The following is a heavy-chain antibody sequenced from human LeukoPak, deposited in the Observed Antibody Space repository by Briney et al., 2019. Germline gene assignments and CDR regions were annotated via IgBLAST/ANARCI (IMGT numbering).Heavy chain of an antibody. V-gene: IGHV3-53*01. CDR1: GFTVSSNY. CDR2: FYSGGSQ. J-gene: IGHJ3*02. CDR3: AGTPFGLEASDI. Sequence: GGSLRLSCAASGFTVSSNYMSWVRQAPGKGLEWVSFFYSGGSQYYASSLKGRFTISRDNSKKPPDFEMNSLGAEETAGYYLAGTPFGLEASDIWGQGTMVTVSS. D-gene: IGHD3-10*01.